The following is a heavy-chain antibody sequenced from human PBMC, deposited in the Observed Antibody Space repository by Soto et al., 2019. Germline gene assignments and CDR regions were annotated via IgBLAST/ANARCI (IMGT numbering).Heavy chain of an antibody. V-gene: IGHV4-39*01. CDR1: GGSISSSSYY. D-gene: IGHD2-21*02. J-gene: IGHJ4*02. Sequence: SETLSLTCTVSGGSISSSSYYWGWIRQPPGKGLEWIGSIYYSGSTYYNPSLKSRVTISVGTSKNQFSLKLSSVTAADTAVYYCARPSYCGGDCYYFDYWGQGTLVTVSS. CDR3: ARPSYCGGDCYYFDY. CDR2: IYYSGST.